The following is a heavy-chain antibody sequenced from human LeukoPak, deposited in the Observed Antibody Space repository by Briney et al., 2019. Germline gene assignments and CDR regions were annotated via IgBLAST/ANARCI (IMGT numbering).Heavy chain of an antibody. CDR1: GFTFSSFC. J-gene: IGHJ4*02. CDR3: ARDLTERKYYIAF. Sequence: GGSLRLSCAASGFTFSSFCMHWVRQAPGETLEWIAYIGYSGRDMYYADSVKGRFTISRDNSKNTVHLQLSSLRAADTALYSCARDLTERKYYIAFWGQGTLVTVSS. V-gene: IGHV3-30*02. CDR2: IGYSGRDM. D-gene: IGHD2-8*02.